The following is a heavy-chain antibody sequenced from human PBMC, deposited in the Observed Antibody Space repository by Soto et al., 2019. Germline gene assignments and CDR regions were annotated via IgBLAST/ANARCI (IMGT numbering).Heavy chain of an antibody. CDR2: IWYDGINK. V-gene: IGHV3-33*01. CDR3: ARVLTTYYYYGMDV. D-gene: IGHD4-17*01. CDR1: GFTFSSYG. Sequence: GGSLRLSCAASGFTFSSYGMHWVRQAPGKGLEWVAVIWYDGINKYYADSVKGRFTISRDNSKNTLYLQMNSLRAEDTAVYYCARVLTTYYYYGMDVWGQGTTVTVSS. J-gene: IGHJ6*02.